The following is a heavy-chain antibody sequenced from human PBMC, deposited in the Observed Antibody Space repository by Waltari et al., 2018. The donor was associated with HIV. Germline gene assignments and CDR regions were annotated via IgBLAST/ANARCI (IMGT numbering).Heavy chain of an antibody. D-gene: IGHD1-26*01. Sequence: EVQLMESGGGLVQSGGSLRLSCAASGLTFTNYWMSWVRTTPGKGVEGGAYIKDDGREKYYMGSVKGRFTISRDNAKNSMFLQMNSLRAEDTAVYYCARIGTFPHNYAIDFWGQGTTVTVSS. V-gene: IGHV3-7*01. CDR3: ARIGTFPHNYAIDF. CDR1: GLTFTNYW. J-gene: IGHJ6*02. CDR2: IKDDGREK.